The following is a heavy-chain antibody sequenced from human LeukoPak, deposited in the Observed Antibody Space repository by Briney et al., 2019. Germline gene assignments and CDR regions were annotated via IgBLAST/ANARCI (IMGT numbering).Heavy chain of an antibody. V-gene: IGHV4-34*01. D-gene: IGHD6-19*01. CDR2: INHSGST. Sequence: SETLSLTCAVYGGXFSGYYCSWIRQPPGKGQEWIGEINHSGSTNYKSSLKSRVTISVDPSKNQFSLKLSSVTAADTAVYYCARGRIRGSSGWLYWGQGTLVTVSS. J-gene: IGHJ4*02. CDR3: ARGRIRGSSGWLY. CDR1: GGXFSGYY.